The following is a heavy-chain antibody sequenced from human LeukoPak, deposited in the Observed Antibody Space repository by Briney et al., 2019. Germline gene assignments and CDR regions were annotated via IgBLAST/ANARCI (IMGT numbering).Heavy chain of an antibody. CDR1: GFTFSSYG. Sequence: PGGSLRLSCAASGFTFSSYGIHWVRQAPGKGLEWVAVISYDGSNKYYADSVKGRFTISRDNSKNTLYLQMNSLRAEDTAVYYCARDLPPGSSGYYSYAFDIWGQGTMVTVSS. CDR3: ARDLPPGSSGYYSYAFDI. V-gene: IGHV3-30*19. J-gene: IGHJ3*02. D-gene: IGHD3-22*01. CDR2: ISYDGSNK.